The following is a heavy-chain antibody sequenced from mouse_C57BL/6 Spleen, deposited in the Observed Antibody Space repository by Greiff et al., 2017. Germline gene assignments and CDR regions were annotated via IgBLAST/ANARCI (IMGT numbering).Heavy chain of an antibody. Sequence: VQLQQSGAELVRPGASVTLSCKASGYTFTDYEMHWVKQTPVHGLEWIGAIVPETGGTAYNQKFKGKAILTADKSSSTAYMELRSLTSEDSAVYYCTSYYYSSSYGYFDVWGTGTTVTVSS. CDR2: IVPETGGT. CDR1: GYTFTDYE. J-gene: IGHJ1*03. D-gene: IGHD1-1*01. CDR3: TSYYYSSSYGYFDV. V-gene: IGHV1-15*01.